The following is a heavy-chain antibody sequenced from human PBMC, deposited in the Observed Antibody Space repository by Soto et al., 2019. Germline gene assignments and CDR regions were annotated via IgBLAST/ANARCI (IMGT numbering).Heavy chain of an antibody. J-gene: IGHJ4*02. D-gene: IGHD3-9*01. CDR1: GGSISSGVYY. CDR3: AKARLDYDILTGYSAQNFNY. CDR2: IYYSGST. V-gene: IGHV4-31*03. Sequence: SETLSLTCTVSGGSISSGVYYWSWIRQPPGKGLEWIGYIYYSGSTYYNPSLKSRVTISVDTSKYQFSLKLSSVTAADTAVYYCAKARLDYDILTGYSAQNFNYWGQGTLVTVSS.